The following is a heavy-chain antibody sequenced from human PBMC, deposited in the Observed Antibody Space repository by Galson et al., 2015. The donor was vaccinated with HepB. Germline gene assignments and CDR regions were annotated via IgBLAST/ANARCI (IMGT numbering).Heavy chain of an antibody. Sequence: SLRLSCAASGFTFSDYYMSWIRQAPGKGLEWVSSISSSSSYIYYADSVKGRFTISRDNGKNSLYLQMSSLRVEDTAVYYCARDPPLGTPFDYWAREPWSPSPQ. CDR2: ISSSSSYI. CDR3: ARDPPLGTPFDY. J-gene: IGHJ4*02. CDR1: GFTFSDYY. V-gene: IGHV3-11*06. D-gene: IGHD7-27*01.